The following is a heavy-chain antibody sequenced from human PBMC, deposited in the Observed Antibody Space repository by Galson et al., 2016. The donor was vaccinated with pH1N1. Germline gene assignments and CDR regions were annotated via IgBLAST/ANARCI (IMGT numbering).Heavy chain of an antibody. V-gene: IGHV3-53*01. D-gene: IGHD1-1*01. CDR2: IYSSGYT. CDR1: GFIVSSTY. CDR3: ATGNGSRPSTLAY. J-gene: IGHJ4*02. Sequence: SLRLSCAASGFIVSSTYMTWVRQAPGKGLESVLVIYSSGYTYYADSVRGRFTISRDNSKNRLYLQMNSLRAEDTAMYYCATGNGSRPSTLAYWGQGTLVTVSS.